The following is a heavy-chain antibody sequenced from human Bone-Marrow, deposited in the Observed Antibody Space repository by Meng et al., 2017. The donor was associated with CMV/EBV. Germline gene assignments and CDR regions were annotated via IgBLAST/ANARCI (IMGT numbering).Heavy chain of an antibody. J-gene: IGHJ3*02. D-gene: IGHD4-23*01. CDR3: ARGRFEYGGLEEACDI. CDR2: LSYEGFRE. CDR1: GFTFSSYG. Sequence: GGSLRLSCAAPGFTFSSYGMHWVRQAPGKGLEWVAVLSYEGFREYYTDSVKGRFTIYRDDSKNTLHLQMSSLGLEDTAVYYCARGRFEYGGLEEACDIWGQGTMVTVAS. V-gene: IGHV3-30*19.